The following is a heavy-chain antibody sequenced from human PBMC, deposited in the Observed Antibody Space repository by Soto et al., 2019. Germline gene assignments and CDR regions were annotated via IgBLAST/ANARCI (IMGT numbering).Heavy chain of an antibody. V-gene: IGHV1-46*01. Sequence: GASVKVSCKASGYTFTSYYMHWVRQAPGQGLEWMGIINPSGGSTSYAQKFQGRVTMTRDTSTSTVYMELSSMRSEDTAEYNYARSKGEINKIGVVQSDFQHWGQGTLVTVSS. CDR2: INPSGGST. CDR1: GYTFTSYY. J-gene: IGHJ1*01. CDR3: ARSKGEINKIGVVQSDFQH. D-gene: IGHD3-22*01.